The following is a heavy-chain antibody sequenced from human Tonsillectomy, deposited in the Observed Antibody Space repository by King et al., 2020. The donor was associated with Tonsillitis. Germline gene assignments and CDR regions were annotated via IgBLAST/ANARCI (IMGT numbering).Heavy chain of an antibody. CDR3: ARGSNIAAAGTGYYFDY. V-gene: IGHV4-59*01. CDR1: GGSISSYY. CDR2: IYDSGST. Sequence: VQLQESGPGPVKPSETLSLTCTVSGGSISSYYWSWIRQPPGKGLEWIGYIYDSGSTNYNPSLKSRGPISVDTSKNQLSLKLSSVTAADTAVYYCARGSNIAAAGTGYYFDYWGQGTLVTVSS. D-gene: IGHD6-13*01. J-gene: IGHJ4*02.